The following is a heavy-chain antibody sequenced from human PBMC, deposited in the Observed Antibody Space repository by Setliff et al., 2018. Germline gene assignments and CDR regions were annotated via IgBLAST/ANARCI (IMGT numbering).Heavy chain of an antibody. D-gene: IGHD2-15*01. J-gene: IGHJ4*02. V-gene: IGHV3-23*01. CDR1: GVVFRNYH. CDR3: AKDHSSGSGCYAGLES. CDR2: FSGSNEYI. Sequence: PGGSLRLSCVVSGVVFRNYHLNWVRQTPEKGLEWVSSFSGSNEYIKYADSVKGRFTISRDNSKNTLYLQMNSLRAEDTAVYYCAKDHSSGSGCYAGLESWGQGTPVTVSS.